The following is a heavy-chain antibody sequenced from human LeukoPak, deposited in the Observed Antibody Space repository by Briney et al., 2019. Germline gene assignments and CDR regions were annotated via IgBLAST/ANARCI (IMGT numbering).Heavy chain of an antibody. CDR2: ISGSGGST. D-gene: IGHD3-22*01. CDR1: GFTFSNYA. V-gene: IGHV3-23*01. Sequence: GGSLRLSCAASGFTFSNYAMNWVRQAPGKGLEWVSTISGSGGSTYYADSVKGRFTISRDNSKNTLYLQMNSLRPEDTAVYYCAKDRSSGYYSYFDYWGQGTLVTVSS. CDR3: AKDRSSGYYSYFDY. J-gene: IGHJ4*02.